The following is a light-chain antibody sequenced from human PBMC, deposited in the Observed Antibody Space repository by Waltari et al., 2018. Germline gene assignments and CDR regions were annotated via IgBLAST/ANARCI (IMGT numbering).Light chain of an antibody. J-gene: IGKJ2*01. V-gene: IGKV4-1*01. CDR2: WAS. CDR1: QSVFHGSERRHY. CDR3: QQYYGSSYT. Sequence: DIVMTQSPASLPVSLGETVTINCKSSQSVFHGSERRHYIAWYQQKPGQSPKLLIYWASARESGVPDRFRGSGSGTDFTLTISGLQAEDVAVYYCQQYYGSSYTFGQGTKLEIK.